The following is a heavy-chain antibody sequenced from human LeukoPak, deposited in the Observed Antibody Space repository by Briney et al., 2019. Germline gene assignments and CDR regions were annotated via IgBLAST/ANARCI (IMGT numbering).Heavy chain of an antibody. CDR2: IYYSGST. Sequence: KPSETLSLTCTVSGGSISSSSYSWGWIRQPPGKGLEWIGSIYYSGSTYYNPSLKSRVTISVDTSKNQFSLKLSSVTAADTAVYYCARRHNWNDGDYWGQGTLVTVSS. D-gene: IGHD1-1*01. V-gene: IGHV4-39*01. CDR3: ARRHNWNDGDY. J-gene: IGHJ4*02. CDR1: GGSISSSSYS.